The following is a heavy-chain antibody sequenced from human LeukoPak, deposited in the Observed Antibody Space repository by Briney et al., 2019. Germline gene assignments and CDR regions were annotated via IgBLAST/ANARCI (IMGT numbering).Heavy chain of an antibody. D-gene: IGHD2-15*01. V-gene: IGHV3-23*01. J-gene: IGHJ5*02. Sequence: PGGSLRLSCAASGFTFSSYAMSWVRQAPGKGLEWVSAISGSGGSTYYADSVKGRFTISRDNSKNTLYLQMNSLRAEDTAVYYCAEKPILSNPSPNWFDPWGQGTLVTVSS. CDR1: GFTFSSYA. CDR2: ISGSGGST. CDR3: AEKPILSNPSPNWFDP.